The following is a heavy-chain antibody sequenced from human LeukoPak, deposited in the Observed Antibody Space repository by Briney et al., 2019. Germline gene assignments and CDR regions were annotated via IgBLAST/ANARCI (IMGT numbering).Heavy chain of an antibody. J-gene: IGHJ4*02. CDR1: GFTFGSYA. D-gene: IGHD2-15*01. CDR3: AKTTTGYSSGRYPAWPIDY. V-gene: IGHV3-23*01. Sequence: PGGSLRLSCAASGFTFGSYAMYWVRQAPGKGLEWVSGIFGSGGSAHYADSVKGRFTISRDNSKNTVYLQMDSLRVEDTAIYYCAKTTTGYSSGRYPAWPIDYWGQGTLVNVSS. CDR2: IFGSGGSA.